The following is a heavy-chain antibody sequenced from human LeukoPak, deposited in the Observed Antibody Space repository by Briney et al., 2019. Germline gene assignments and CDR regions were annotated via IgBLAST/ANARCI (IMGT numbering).Heavy chain of an antibody. CDR1: GFTFSSYA. Sequence: PGGSLRLSCAASGFTFSSYAMSWVRQAPGKGLEWVSAIIGSGGSTYYADSVKGRFTISRDNSKNTLYLQMNSLRAEDTAVYYCAKDFSCDFWSGYPRLDVWGQGTTVTVSS. V-gene: IGHV3-23*01. CDR2: IIGSGGST. D-gene: IGHD3-3*01. J-gene: IGHJ6*02. CDR3: AKDFSCDFWSGYPRLDV.